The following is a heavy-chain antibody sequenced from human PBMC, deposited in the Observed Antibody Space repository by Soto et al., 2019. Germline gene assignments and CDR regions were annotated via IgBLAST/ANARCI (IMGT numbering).Heavy chain of an antibody. CDR1: GYGFTTYG. CDR2: ISAHNGNT. V-gene: IGHV1-18*01. D-gene: IGHD6-6*01. J-gene: IGHJ4*02. CDR3: ARGRDGDY. Sequence: QVHLVQSGAEVKKPGASVKVSCKGSGYGFTTYGITWVRQAPGQGLEWMAWISAHNGNTNCAQKLQGRVTVTRDTSTSTASMELRSLGSDGTAVYYCARGRDGDYWGQGALVTVSS.